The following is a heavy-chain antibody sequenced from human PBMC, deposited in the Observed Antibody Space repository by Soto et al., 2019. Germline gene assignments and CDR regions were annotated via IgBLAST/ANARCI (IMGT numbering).Heavy chain of an antibody. Sequence: GGSLRLSCAASGFSFSSYSMNWVRQAPGKGLEWVSSISSSSSYIYYADSVKGRITISRYNAKNSLNLQMNSLRAEDTAVYYCARSDGLSHFDYWGQGTLVTVSS. CDR2: ISSSSSYI. CDR1: GFSFSSYS. V-gene: IGHV3-21*01. CDR3: ARSDGLSHFDY. D-gene: IGHD2-21*01. J-gene: IGHJ4*02.